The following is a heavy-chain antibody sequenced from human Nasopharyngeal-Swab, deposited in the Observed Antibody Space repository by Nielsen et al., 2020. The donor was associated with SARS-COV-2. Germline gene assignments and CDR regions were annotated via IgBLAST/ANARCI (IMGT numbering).Heavy chain of an antibody. J-gene: IGHJ6*03. CDR1: GFIFSSYG. CDR3: ARDIRFEEYMDV. D-gene: IGHD3-10*01. CDR2: ISYDGINK. Sequence: GGSLRLSCAASGFIFSSYGMHWVRQAPGKGLEWVAVISYDGINKYNADSVKGRFTISRDNAKNSLYLQMNSLRAEDTAVYYCARDIRFEEYMDVWGKGTTVTVSS. V-gene: IGHV3-30*03.